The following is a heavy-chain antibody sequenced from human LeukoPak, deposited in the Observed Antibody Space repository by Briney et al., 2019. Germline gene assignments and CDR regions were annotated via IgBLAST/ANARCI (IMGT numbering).Heavy chain of an antibody. J-gene: IGHJ4*02. Sequence: ASVKVSCKASGYTFTSYAMNWVRQAPGQGLEWMGWINTNTGNPTYAQGFTGRFVFSLGTSVSTAYLQISSLKAEDTAVYYCARDGTNYYDSSGYPFDYWGQGTLVTVSS. CDR3: ARDGTNYYDSSGYPFDY. D-gene: IGHD3-22*01. V-gene: IGHV7-4-1*02. CDR2: INTNTGNP. CDR1: GYTFTSYA.